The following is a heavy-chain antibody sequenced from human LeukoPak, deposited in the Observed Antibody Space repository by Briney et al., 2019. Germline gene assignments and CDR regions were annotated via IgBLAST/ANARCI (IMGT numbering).Heavy chain of an antibody. CDR3: ARYSNGWYDS. Sequence: GASVKVSCKASGYTFSSNAMNWVRQAPGQGFEWMGWINTNTGTPTYAQGFTGRFVFSLDTSVSTAYLQISSLKAVDTAVYYCARYSNGWYDSWGQGTLVTVSS. CDR2: INTNTGTP. V-gene: IGHV7-4-1*02. CDR1: GYTFSSNA. J-gene: IGHJ5*01. D-gene: IGHD6-19*01.